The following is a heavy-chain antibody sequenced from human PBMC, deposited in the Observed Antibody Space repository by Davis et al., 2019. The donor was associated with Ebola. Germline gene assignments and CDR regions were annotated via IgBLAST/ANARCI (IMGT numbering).Heavy chain of an antibody. CDR2: ISSGSNYI. D-gene: IGHD3-22*01. CDR1: GFSFSGYT. Sequence: PGGSLRLSCAASGFSFSGYTMNWVRQAPGKGLEWVSYISSGSNYIYYADSVKGRYTISRDNAKNSLYLQMNSLRAEDTAVYYCTRDNLYYYDTSGYHDVFDMWGQGTMVTVSS. J-gene: IGHJ3*02. CDR3: TRDNLYYYDTSGYHDVFDM. V-gene: IGHV3-21*01.